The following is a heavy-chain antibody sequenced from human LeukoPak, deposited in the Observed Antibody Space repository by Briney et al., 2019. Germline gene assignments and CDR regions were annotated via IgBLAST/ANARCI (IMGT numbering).Heavy chain of an antibody. D-gene: IGHD2-2*01. CDR3: ANGLGHRPGWVVPADFDY. Sequence: GASVKVSCKVSGYTLTELSMHWVRQAPGKGLEWMGGFDPEDGETIYAQKFQGRVTMTEDTSTDTAYMELSSLRSEDTAVYYCANGLGHRPGWVVPADFDYWGQGTLVTVSS. CDR1: GYTLTELS. CDR2: FDPEDGET. J-gene: IGHJ4*02. V-gene: IGHV1-24*01.